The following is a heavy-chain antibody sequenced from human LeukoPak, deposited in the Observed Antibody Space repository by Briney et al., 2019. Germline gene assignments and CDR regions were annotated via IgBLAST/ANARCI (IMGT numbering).Heavy chain of an antibody. D-gene: IGHD4-17*01. CDR3: ARLTTMTTTGGPFDY. V-gene: IGHV3-48*03. J-gene: IGHJ4*02. CDR2: ITSSGITI. Sequence: GGSLRLSSAASGFTFSSYEMNWVRQAPGKGLEWVSYITSSGITIYYADSVKGRFTISRDNAKNSLYLQMNSLRAEDTAVHYCARLTTMTTTGGPFDYWGQGTLVTVSS. CDR1: GFTFSSYE.